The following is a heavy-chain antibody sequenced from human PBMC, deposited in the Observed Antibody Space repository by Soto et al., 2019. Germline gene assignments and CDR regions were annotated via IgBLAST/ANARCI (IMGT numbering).Heavy chain of an antibody. Sequence: EVQVVESGGGLVKPGGSLRLSCATYGFTFNIYSMNWVRQAPGKGLEWVSSISSSSSFIYYADSVKGRVTISRDNAKNSLYLHLNSLRGEDTAVYYCGRIQQTGMTGGCGLDIWGQGATVTVSS. J-gene: IGHJ6*02. CDR2: ISSSSSFI. CDR1: GFTFNIYS. D-gene: IGHD1-1*01. CDR3: GRIQQTGMTGGCGLDI. V-gene: IGHV3-21*01.